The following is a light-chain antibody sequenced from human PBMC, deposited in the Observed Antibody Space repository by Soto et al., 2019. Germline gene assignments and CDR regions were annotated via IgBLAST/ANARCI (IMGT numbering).Light chain of an antibody. CDR2: GAS. CDR3: QQYSNWPPLT. J-gene: IGKJ4*01. CDR1: QSVSTN. V-gene: IGKV3D-15*01. Sequence: EIVMTQSPATLSVSAGERVTLSCRASQSVSTNLAWYQQKPGQAPRLLIYGASTRATGIPARFSGSGSGTDFALTVSSLQSEEFAVYYCQQYSNWPPLTFGGGTKVEIK.